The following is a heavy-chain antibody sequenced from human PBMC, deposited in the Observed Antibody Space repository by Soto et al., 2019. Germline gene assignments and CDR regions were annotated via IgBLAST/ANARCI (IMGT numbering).Heavy chain of an antibody. Sequence: ASVKVSCKASGYTFTSYGISWVRQAPGQGLEWMGWISAYNGNTNYAQKLQGRVAMTTDTSTSTAYMELRSLRSDDTAVYYCARFVAATQANWFDPCGQGTLVTVSS. J-gene: IGHJ5*02. CDR3: ARFVAATQANWFDP. CDR1: GYTFTSYG. CDR2: ISAYNGNT. V-gene: IGHV1-18*01. D-gene: IGHD2-15*01.